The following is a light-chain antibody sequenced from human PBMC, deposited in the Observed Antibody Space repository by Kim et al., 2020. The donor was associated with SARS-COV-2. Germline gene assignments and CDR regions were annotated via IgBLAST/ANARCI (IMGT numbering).Light chain of an antibody. CDR1: NLGETF. V-gene: IGLV3-1*01. Sequence: SYELTHPPSVSVSPGQTASISCSGHNLGETFVSWYMQRPGQSPLLVMYHDDKRPSGISERISGSNSGTTATLTVSGTQAMDEADYFCQAWDTNTLVFGGGTQLTVL. CDR2: HDD. J-gene: IGLJ3*02. CDR3: QAWDTNTLV.